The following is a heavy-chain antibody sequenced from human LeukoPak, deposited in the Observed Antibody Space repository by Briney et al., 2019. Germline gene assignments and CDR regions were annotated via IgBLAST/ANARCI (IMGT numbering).Heavy chain of an antibody. CDR3: ARDLIEYSSSSREGY. V-gene: IGHV3-21*01. CDR2: ISSSSSYI. Sequence: GGSLRLSCAASGFILSNYGVHWVRQAPGKGLEWVSSISSSSSYIYYADSVKGRFTISRDNAKNSLYLQMNSLRAEDTAVYYCARDLIEYSSSSREGYWGQGTLVTVSS. CDR1: GFILSNYG. J-gene: IGHJ4*02. D-gene: IGHD6-6*01.